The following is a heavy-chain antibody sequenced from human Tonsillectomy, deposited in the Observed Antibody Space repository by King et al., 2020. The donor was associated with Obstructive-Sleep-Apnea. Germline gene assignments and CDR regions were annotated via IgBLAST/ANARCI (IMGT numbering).Heavy chain of an antibody. J-gene: IGHJ6*02. D-gene: IGHD6-19*01. V-gene: IGHV2-5*02. CDR1: GFSLSTSGVG. CDR2: IYWDDDK. Sequence: TLKESGPTLVKPTQTLTLTCTFSGFSLSTSGVGVGWIRQPPGKALEWLALIYWDDDKRYSPSLKSRLTITKDTSKNQVVLTMTNMDPVGTATYNCARTYSSASRNYDYYYGMDVWGQGTAVTVSS. CDR3: ARTYSSASRNYDYYYGMDV.